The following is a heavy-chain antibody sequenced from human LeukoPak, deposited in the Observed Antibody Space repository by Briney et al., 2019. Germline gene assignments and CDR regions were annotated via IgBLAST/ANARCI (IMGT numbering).Heavy chain of an antibody. J-gene: IGHJ6*03. D-gene: IGHD4-23*01. Sequence: ASVKVSCKASVYTVTSYGISWVRQSPGQPLEWRGWISAYNGNPNYAQKLQGRVTMTKDTSTSKAYMELRSLRSDDTAVYYCARHLETLTPGDYYMDVWGKGTTVTVSS. CDR2: ISAYNGNP. CDR3: ARHLETLTPGDYYMDV. CDR1: VYTVTSYG. V-gene: IGHV1-18*01.